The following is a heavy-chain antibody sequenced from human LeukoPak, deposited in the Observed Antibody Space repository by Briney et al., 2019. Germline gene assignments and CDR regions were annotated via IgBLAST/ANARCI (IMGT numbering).Heavy chain of an antibody. D-gene: IGHD6-19*01. V-gene: IGHV4-31*03. CDR2: IYYSGST. CDR1: GGSISSGGYY. J-gene: IGHJ6*02. CDR3: ARGVAVAGTFPYYYYYYGMDV. Sequence: PSETLSLTCTVSGGSISSGGYYWSWIRRHPGKGLEWIGYIYYSGSTYYNPSLKSRVTISVDTSKNQFSLKLSSVTAADTAVYYCARGVAVAGTFPYYYYYYGMDVWGQGTTVTVSS.